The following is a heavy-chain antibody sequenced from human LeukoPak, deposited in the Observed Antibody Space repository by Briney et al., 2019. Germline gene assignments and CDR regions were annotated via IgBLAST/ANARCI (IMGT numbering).Heavy chain of an antibody. V-gene: IGHV1-24*01. CDR2: FDPEDGVT. D-gene: IGHD5-24*01. CDR1: GYTLTELS. J-gene: IGHJ4*02. Sequence: ASVKVSCKVSGYTLTELSMHCVRDALGKGHGCMGGFDPEDGVTIYAQKFQGRVTMTADTFTDTAYMEMSSLTSEDTAVYYCARWTNTYLDYWGQGTLVTVSS. CDR3: ARWTNTYLDY.